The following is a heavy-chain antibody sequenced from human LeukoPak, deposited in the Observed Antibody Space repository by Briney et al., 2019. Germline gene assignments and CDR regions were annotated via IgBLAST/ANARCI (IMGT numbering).Heavy chain of an antibody. Sequence: ASVKVSCKASGYTFTSYDINWVRQATGQGLEWMGWMNPNSGNTGYAQKFQGRVTMTRNTSIGTAYMELSSLRSEDTAVYYCARVSYCSSTSCHQADYWGQGTLVTVSS. CDR1: GYTFTSYD. V-gene: IGHV1-8*01. J-gene: IGHJ4*02. D-gene: IGHD2-2*01. CDR3: ARVSYCSSTSCHQADY. CDR2: MNPNSGNT.